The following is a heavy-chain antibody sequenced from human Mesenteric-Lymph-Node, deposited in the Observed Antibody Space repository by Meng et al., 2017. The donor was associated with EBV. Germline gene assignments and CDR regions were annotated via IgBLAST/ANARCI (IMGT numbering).Heavy chain of an antibody. Sequence: QVHPHESGPGLVSPAGTLSLTCFVSGGSISSSNWWSWVRQSPGKGLEWIGEIYHGGSTNYNPSLKSRVTMSVDKSQNQFSLKLTSVTAADRAIYYCARGEIVRGEWYFDLWGRGTLVTVSS. J-gene: IGHJ2*01. CDR1: GGSISSSNW. D-gene: IGHD1-26*01. CDR3: ARGEIVRGEWYFDL. V-gene: IGHV4-4*02. CDR2: IYHGGST.